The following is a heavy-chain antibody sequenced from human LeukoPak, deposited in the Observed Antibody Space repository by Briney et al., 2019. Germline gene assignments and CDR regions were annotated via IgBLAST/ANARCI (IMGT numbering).Heavy chain of an antibody. CDR2: VYYSGSA. Sequence: SETLSLTCIVSNDSIKDFRHYWGRIRQPPEKALEWIGSVYYSGSAYYNPSLQSRVTLSVNTAENQFSLRLTAVTAADTAVYYCARSPWPYGSGSPYFDYWGPGTLVTVSS. J-gene: IGHJ4*02. D-gene: IGHD3-10*01. CDR1: NDSIKDFRHY. V-gene: IGHV4-39*07. CDR3: ARSPWPYGSGSPYFDY.